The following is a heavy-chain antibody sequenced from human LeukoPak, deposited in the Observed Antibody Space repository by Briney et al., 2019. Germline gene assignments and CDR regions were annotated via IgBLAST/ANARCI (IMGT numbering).Heavy chain of an antibody. V-gene: IGHV4-34*01. J-gene: IGHJ4*02. CDR3: ARGRGQERWLDY. CDR2: INHSGST. D-gene: IGHD5-24*01. CDR1: GGSFSGYY. Sequence: SETLSLTCAVYGGSFSGYYWSWIRQPPGKGLEWIGEINHSGSTNYNPSLKSRVTISVDTSKNQFSLKLSSVTAADTAVYYCARGRGQERWLDYWGQGTLVTVSS.